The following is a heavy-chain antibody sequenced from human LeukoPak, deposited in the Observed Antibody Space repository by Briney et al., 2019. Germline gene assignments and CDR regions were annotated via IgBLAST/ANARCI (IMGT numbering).Heavy chain of an antibody. Sequence: PGGSLRLSCVGSGFTFSTYGMSWVRQTPGKGLDWVSAISGSGGSTYYADSVKGRFTISRDNSKNTLYLQMNSLRAEDTAVYYCAKDPYYDILTGYYSPGYYFDYWGQGTLVTVSS. CDR2: ISGSGGST. D-gene: IGHD3-9*01. CDR3: AKDPYYDILTGYYSPGYYFDY. V-gene: IGHV3-23*01. CDR1: GFTFSTYG. J-gene: IGHJ4*02.